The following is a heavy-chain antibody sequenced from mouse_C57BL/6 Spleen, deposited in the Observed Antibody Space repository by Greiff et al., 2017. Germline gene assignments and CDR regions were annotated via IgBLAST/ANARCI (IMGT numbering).Heavy chain of an antibody. CDR3: ARHGDYDPSYYFDY. V-gene: IGHV5-6*01. D-gene: IGHD2-13*01. CDR1: GFTFSSYG. Sequence: EVKLMESGGDLVKPGGSLKLSCAASGFTFSSYGMSWVRQTPDKRLEWVATISSGGSYTYYPDSVKGRFTISRDNAKNTLYLQMSSLKSEDTAMYYCARHGDYDPSYYFDYWGQGTTLTGSA. CDR2: ISSGGSYT. J-gene: IGHJ2*01.